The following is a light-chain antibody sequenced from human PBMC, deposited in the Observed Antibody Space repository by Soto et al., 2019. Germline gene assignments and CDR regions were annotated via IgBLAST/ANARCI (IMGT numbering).Light chain of an antibody. CDR2: DAS. CDR1: QSVSSY. V-gene: IGKV3-11*01. CDR3: QQRSNGPLT. Sequence: EIVLTQSPATLSLSPGERATLSCRASQSVSSYLAWYQQKPGQAPRLLIYDASNRATGIPARFSGSGSGTDFTLAIYSLETEDFAVYYCQQRSNGPLTFGGGTKVDIK. J-gene: IGKJ4*01.